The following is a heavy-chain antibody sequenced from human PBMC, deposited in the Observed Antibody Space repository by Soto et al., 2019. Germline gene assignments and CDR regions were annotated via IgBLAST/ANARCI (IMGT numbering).Heavy chain of an antibody. V-gene: IGHV3-30*18. Sequence: QVQLVESGGGVVQPGRSLRLSCAASGFTFSSYGMHWVRQAPGKGLEWVAVISYDGSNKYYADSVKGRFTISRDNSKNTLYLQMNSLRAEDTAVYYCAKDLYSGSSGADYWGQGTLVTVSS. J-gene: IGHJ4*02. CDR1: GFTFSSYG. D-gene: IGHD1-26*01. CDR3: AKDLYSGSSGADY. CDR2: ISYDGSNK.